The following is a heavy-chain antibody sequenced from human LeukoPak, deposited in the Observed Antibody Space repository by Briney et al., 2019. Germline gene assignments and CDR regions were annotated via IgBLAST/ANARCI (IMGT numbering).Heavy chain of an antibody. CDR2: IRAKIHDGTT. D-gene: IGHD3-10*01. Sequence: GGSLRLSCTTSGFIFGDYNMNWVRQAPGKGLEWVGYIRAKIHDGTTDFAGSVKGRFTISRDDSKSIAYLQMTSLKNEDTAVYYCSRGQKDPYGPEFDYWGQGTLVTVSS. CDR3: SRGQKDPYGPEFDY. J-gene: IGHJ4*02. V-gene: IGHV3-49*04. CDR1: GFIFGDYN.